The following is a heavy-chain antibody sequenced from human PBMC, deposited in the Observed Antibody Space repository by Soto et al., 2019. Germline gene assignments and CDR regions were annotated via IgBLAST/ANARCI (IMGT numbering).Heavy chain of an antibody. J-gene: IGHJ4*02. V-gene: IGHV4-4*02. D-gene: IGHD3-16*01. CDR2: VHHSGST. Sequence: QVQLQESGPGLVKPSGILSLTCAVSGGSITDKWWGWIRQTPGKGLEWIGEVHHSGSTNYSPSRKSRVTMSVDTSKNDFSLKLFSLTAADTAIYYCAREGDHPFSLGYWGQGTLVTVSS. CDR3: AREGDHPFSLGY. CDR1: GGSITDKW.